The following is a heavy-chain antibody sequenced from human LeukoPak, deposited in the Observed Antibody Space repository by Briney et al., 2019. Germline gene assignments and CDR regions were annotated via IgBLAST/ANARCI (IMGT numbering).Heavy chain of an antibody. J-gene: IGHJ4*02. Sequence: SVKVSCKASGGTFSSYAISWVRQAPGQGLEWMGRIIPILGIANYAQKFQGRVTITADKSTSTAYMELSSLRSEDTAVYYCARERGYYYDSSGYYSGLDYWGQGTLSPSPQ. CDR2: IIPILGIA. CDR3: ARERGYYYDSSGYYSGLDY. CDR1: GGTFSSYA. V-gene: IGHV1-69*04. D-gene: IGHD3-22*01.